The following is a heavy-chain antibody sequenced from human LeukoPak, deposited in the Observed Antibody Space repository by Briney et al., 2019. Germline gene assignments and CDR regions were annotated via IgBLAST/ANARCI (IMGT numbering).Heavy chain of an antibody. CDR3: ARGRGYCTGVSCDIVY. D-gene: IGHD2-8*02. J-gene: IGHJ4*01. V-gene: IGHV3-48*04. CDR2: IISRGNTT. Sequence: GGSLRLSCAASGFTFNAYSMNWVRQAPGKGLEWVSNIISRGNTTHYAASVKGRFTISRDNAKNSVFLHLNSLRGDDTAVYYCARGRGYCTGVSCDIVYWGHGTLVTVSS. CDR1: GFTFNAYS.